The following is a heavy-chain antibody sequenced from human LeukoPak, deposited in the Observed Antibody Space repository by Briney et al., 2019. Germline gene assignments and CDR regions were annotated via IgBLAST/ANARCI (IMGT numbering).Heavy chain of an antibody. CDR3: AKPLYYYGSGSYYNFDY. J-gene: IGHJ4*02. CDR1: GFTFSSYE. CDR2: ISSSGTTI. D-gene: IGHD3-10*01. Sequence: AGGSLRLSCAASGFTFSSYEMNWVRQAPGKGLEWVSYISSSGTTIYYADSVKGRFTISRDNSKNTLYLQMNSLRAEDTAVYYCAKPLYYYGSGSYYNFDYWGQGTLVTVSS. V-gene: IGHV3-48*03.